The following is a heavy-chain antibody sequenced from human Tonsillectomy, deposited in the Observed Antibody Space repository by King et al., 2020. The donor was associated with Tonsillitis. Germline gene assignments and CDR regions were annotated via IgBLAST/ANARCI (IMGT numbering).Heavy chain of an antibody. J-gene: IGHJ5*02. D-gene: IGHD2-15*01. CDR2: MNPNSGNT. Sequence: VQLVESGAEVKKPGASVKVSCKASGYTFTSSDISWVRQATGQGLEWMGWMNPNSGNTGYAQKFKGRVTMTRNTSISTAYMELSSLRSEDTAVYYCARGFRLPDNWFDPWGQGTLVTVSS. V-gene: IGHV1-8*01. CDR1: GYTFTSSD. CDR3: ARGFRLPDNWFDP.